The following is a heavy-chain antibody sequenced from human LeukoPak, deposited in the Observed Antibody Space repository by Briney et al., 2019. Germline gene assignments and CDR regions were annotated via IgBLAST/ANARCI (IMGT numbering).Heavy chain of an antibody. V-gene: IGHV3-23*01. CDR1: GFTFSSYG. CDR2: ISGSGGGT. Sequence: PGGSLRLSCAASGFTFSSYGMSWVRQAPGKVLEWVSAISGSGGGTCYADSVKGRFTISRDNSKETLYLQMKSMRAEDTAVYYCAKLPHIAMVRGVQFDYWGQGTLVTVSS. J-gene: IGHJ4*02. CDR3: AKLPHIAMVRGVQFDY. D-gene: IGHD3-10*01.